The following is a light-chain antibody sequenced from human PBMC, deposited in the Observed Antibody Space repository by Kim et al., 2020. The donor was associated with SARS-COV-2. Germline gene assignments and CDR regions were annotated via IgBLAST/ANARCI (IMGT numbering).Light chain of an antibody. Sequence: GKTVTIACPGSSGSIASNYVQWYQQRPGSAPTTVIYEDNQRPSGVPDRFSGSIDSSSNSASLTISGLKTEDEADYYCQSYDSSNWVFGGGTQLTVL. CDR3: QSYDSSNWV. V-gene: IGLV6-57*02. J-gene: IGLJ3*02. CDR2: EDN. CDR1: SGSIASNY.